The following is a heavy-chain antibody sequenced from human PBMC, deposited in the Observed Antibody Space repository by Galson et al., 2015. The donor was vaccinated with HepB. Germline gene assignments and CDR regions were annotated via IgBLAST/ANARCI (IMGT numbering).Heavy chain of an antibody. Sequence: SLRLSCAASGFPFSNAWMNWVRQAPGKGLEWVGRIKSKTDSGTTDYAAPVKGRFTISRDDSKNTLYLQMNSLKTEDTAVYYCSTVARLWDDAFDIWGQGTMVTVSS. J-gene: IGHJ3*02. V-gene: IGHV3-15*01. CDR3: STVARLWDDAFDI. CDR1: GFPFSNAW. D-gene: IGHD4/OR15-4a*01. CDR2: IKSKTDSGTT.